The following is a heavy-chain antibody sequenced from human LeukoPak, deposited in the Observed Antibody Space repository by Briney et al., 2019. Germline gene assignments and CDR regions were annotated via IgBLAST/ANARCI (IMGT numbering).Heavy chain of an antibody. J-gene: IGHJ6*03. CDR2: IPYDGSNK. D-gene: IGHD6-6*01. V-gene: IGHV3-30*01. CDR1: GFTFSSYA. Sequence: PGGSLRLSCAASGFTFSSYAMHWVRQAPGKGLEWVAVIPYDGSNKYYADSVKGRFTISRDNSKNTLYLQMNSLRAEDTAVYYCARGSSSLGAYYYYYMDVWGKGTTVTVSS. CDR3: ARGSSSLGAYYYYYMDV.